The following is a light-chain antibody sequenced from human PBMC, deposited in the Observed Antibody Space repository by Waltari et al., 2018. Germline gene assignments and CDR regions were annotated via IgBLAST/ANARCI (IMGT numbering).Light chain of an antibody. J-gene: IGLJ2*01. CDR2: EVS. Sequence: QSALTQPPSASGSPGQSVTISCTGTSSDVGGYNYVSWYQQHPGKAPKLMIYEVSQRPSGVPDRFPGSKSGDTASLTVSGLQAEDEADYYCSSFAGTNNFVVFGGGTKLTV. CDR1: SSDVGGYNY. CDR3: SSFAGTNNFVV. V-gene: IGLV2-8*01.